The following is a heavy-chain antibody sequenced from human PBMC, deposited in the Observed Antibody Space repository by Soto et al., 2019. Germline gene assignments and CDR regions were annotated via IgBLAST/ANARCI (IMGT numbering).Heavy chain of an antibody. Sequence: PGGSLRLSCAASGFTFSSYRMHWVRQAPGKGVVWVSRINSDGSSTSYADSVKGRFTISRDNAKNTLYLQMNSLRAEDTAVYYCVRTSLVVAAATREDYWGQGTLVTVSS. D-gene: IGHD2-15*01. CDR2: INSDGSST. CDR3: VRTSLVVAAATREDY. CDR1: GFTFSSYR. J-gene: IGHJ4*02. V-gene: IGHV3-74*01.